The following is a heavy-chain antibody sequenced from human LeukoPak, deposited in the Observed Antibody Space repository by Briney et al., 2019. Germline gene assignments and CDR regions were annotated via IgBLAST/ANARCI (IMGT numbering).Heavy chain of an antibody. J-gene: IGHJ4*02. V-gene: IGHV3-7*01. D-gene: IGHD5-18*01. CDR1: GSTFSSYW. Sequence: GGSLRLSCAASGSTFSSYWMSWVRQAPGKGLGWVANIKRDESEKYYVDSVKGRFTISRDNAKNSLYLQMNSLRAEDTAVYYCARGHVDTTMTGEFDYWGQGTLVTVSS. CDR3: ARGHVDTTMTGEFDY. CDR2: IKRDESEK.